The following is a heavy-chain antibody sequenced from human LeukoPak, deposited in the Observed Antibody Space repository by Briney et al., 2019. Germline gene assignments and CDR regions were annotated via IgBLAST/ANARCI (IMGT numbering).Heavy chain of an antibody. V-gene: IGHV3-23*01. Sequence: GESLRLSCAASRFTFSSYAMSWVRQAPGKGLEWVSATSGSGGTTYNADSVKGRFTISRDNSKNTLYLQLNSLRAEDTAVYYCAKGAGNFDWSYHDYWGQGTLVTVSS. D-gene: IGHD3-9*01. CDR3: AKGAGNFDWSYHDY. J-gene: IGHJ4*02. CDR1: RFTFSSYA. CDR2: TSGSGGTT.